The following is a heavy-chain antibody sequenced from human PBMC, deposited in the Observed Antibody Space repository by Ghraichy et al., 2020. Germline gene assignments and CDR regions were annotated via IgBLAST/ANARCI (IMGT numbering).Heavy chain of an antibody. J-gene: IGHJ4*02. Sequence: SLNISCAASGFTFSSYGMHWVRQAPGKGLEWVAVIWYDGSNKYYADSVKGRFTISRDNSKNTLYLQMNSLRAEDTAVYYCARDSAGDGSGLFDYWGQGTLVTVSS. CDR2: IWYDGSNK. CDR3: ARDSAGDGSGLFDY. CDR1: GFTFSSYG. D-gene: IGHD3-10*01. V-gene: IGHV3-33*01.